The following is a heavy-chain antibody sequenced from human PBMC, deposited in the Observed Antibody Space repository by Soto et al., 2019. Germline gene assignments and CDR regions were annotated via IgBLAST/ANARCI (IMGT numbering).Heavy chain of an antibody. J-gene: IGHJ3*02. CDR1: GFTFSSYG. Sequence: QVQLVESGGGVVQPGRSLRLSCAASGFTFSSYGMHWVRQAPGKGLEWMAIISYDGSNKDYADSVKGRFTISRDNSKNXLYLQMNRLRAEDTAVYYCAKSQQWLILGGGAFDIWGQGTMVTVSS. D-gene: IGHD6-19*01. CDR3: AKSQQWLILGGGAFDI. CDR2: ISYDGSNK. V-gene: IGHV3-30*18.